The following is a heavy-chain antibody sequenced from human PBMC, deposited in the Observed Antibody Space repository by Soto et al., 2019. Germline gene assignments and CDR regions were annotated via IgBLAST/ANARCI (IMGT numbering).Heavy chain of an antibody. D-gene: IGHD6-19*01. V-gene: IGHV3-48*03. CDR1: GFTFSSYE. CDR3: ARDRGPYSSGWYRYDY. Sequence: GSLRLSCEASGFTFSSYEMNWVRQAPGEGLEWVSYISSSATSISYADSVKGRFTISRDNAKNSLYLQMNSLRGEDTAVYYCARDRGPYSSGWYRYDYWGQGTLVTVSS. CDR2: ISSSATSI. J-gene: IGHJ4*02.